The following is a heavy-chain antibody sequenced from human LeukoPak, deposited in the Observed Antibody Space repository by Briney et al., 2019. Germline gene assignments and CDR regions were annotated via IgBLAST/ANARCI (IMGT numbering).Heavy chain of an antibody. CDR1: GYTFTSYG. D-gene: IGHD5-12*01. J-gene: IGHJ3*02. Sequence: ASVKVSCKASGYTFTSYGISWVRQAPGQGLEWMGWISAYNGNTNYAQKFQGRVTITTDESTSTAYMELSSLRSEDTAVYYCARVLATAFDIWGQGTMVTVSS. CDR3: ARVLATAFDI. V-gene: IGHV1-18*01. CDR2: ISAYNGNT.